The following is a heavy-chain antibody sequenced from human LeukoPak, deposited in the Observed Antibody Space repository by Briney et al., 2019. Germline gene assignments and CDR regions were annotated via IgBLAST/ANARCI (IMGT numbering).Heavy chain of an antibody. CDR2: IYYSGST. CDR3: ARDWGYCSSTSCYPYNWFDP. CDR1: GGSISSGGYC. V-gene: IGHV4-31*03. D-gene: IGHD2-2*01. Sequence: SETLSLTCTVSGGSISSGGYCWSWLRQHPGKGLEWIGYIYYSGSTYYNPSLKSRVTISVDTSKNQFSLKLSSVTAADTAVYYCARDWGYCSSTSCYPYNWFDPWGQGTLVTVSS. J-gene: IGHJ5*02.